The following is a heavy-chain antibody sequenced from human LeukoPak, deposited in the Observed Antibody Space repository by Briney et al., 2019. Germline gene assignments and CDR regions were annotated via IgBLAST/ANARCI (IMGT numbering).Heavy chain of an antibody. Sequence: PGRSLRLSCAASGFTFSSYGMHWVRQAPGKGLEWVTFIQYDGSNKYYADSVKGRFTISRDNSKNTVYLQMNSLRTEDTAVYYCARADGYCSGGSCYNNYYYYYMDVWGKGTTVTVSS. D-gene: IGHD2-15*01. CDR3: ARADGYCSGGSCYNNYYYYYMDV. CDR1: GFTFSSYG. V-gene: IGHV3-30*03. J-gene: IGHJ6*03. CDR2: IQYDGSNK.